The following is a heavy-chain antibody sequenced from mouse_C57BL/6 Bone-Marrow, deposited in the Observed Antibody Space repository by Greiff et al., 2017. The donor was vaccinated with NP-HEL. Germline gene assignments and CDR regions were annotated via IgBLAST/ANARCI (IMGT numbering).Heavy chain of an antibody. Sequence: QVQLQQPGPELVRPGSSVKLSCKASGYAFTSSWMDWVKQRPGQGLEWIGNIYPSDSDTHYNQKFKDKATLTVDKSSSTAYMQLSSLTSEDSAVYYCARERDYGSHYDRYYGGQGTAVTVSA. V-gene: IGHV1-61*01. D-gene: IGHD1-1*01. CDR1: GYAFTSSW. CDR2: IYPSDSDT. CDR3: ARERDYGSHYDRYY. J-gene: IGHJ4*01.